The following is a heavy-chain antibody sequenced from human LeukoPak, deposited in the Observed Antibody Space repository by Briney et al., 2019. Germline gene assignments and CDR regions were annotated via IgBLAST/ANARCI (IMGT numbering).Heavy chain of an antibody. Sequence: SETLSLTCTVSGGSLSSYYWSWIRQPPGKGLEWIGYIYYSGSTNYNPSLKSRVTISVDTSKNQFSLKLSSVTAADAAVYYCASWYYYDSSGHFQHWGQGTLVTVSS. CDR1: GGSLSSYY. D-gene: IGHD3-22*01. V-gene: IGHV4-59*01. J-gene: IGHJ1*01. CDR3: ASWYYYDSSGHFQH. CDR2: IYYSGST.